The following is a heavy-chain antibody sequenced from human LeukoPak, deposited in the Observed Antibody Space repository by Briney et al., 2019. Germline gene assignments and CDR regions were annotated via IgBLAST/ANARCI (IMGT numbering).Heavy chain of an antibody. J-gene: IGHJ4*02. D-gene: IGHD2-21*01. Sequence: PGGSLRLSCAASGFTFSSYSMNWVRQAPGKGLEWISYISTSSSTMYYAHSVRGRFTISRDNAQSSLYLQMNSLRAEDTAVYYCARDFHMAIYYFDYWCQGTLVTVSP. CDR3: ARDFHMAIYYFDY. CDR2: ISTSSSTM. CDR1: GFTFSSYS. V-gene: IGHV3-48*04.